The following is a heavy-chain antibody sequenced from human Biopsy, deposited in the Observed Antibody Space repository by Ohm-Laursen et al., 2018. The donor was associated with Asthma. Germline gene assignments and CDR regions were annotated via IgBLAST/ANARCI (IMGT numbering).Heavy chain of an antibody. CDR2: ITSSSSYI. D-gene: IGHD7-27*01. V-gene: IGHV3-21*01. CDR1: GFTFSGYT. J-gene: IGHJ4*02. CDR3: ARDAPTGGYIDY. Sequence: SLRLSCSASGFTFSGYTMNWVRQAPGKGLEWVSSITSSSSYIFYADSAKGRFTISRDNPRNSLYLQMNSLRAEDTAVYYCARDAPTGGYIDYWGLGTLVTVSS.